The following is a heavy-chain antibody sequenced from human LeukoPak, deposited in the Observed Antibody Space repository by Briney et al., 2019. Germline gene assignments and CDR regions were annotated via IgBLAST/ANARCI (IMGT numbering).Heavy chain of an antibody. CDR2: MNPKTGNT. J-gene: IGHJ4*02. Sequence: ASVKVSCKASGYTFTNFDINWVRQATGQGLEWMGWMNPKTGNTGSAQNLQGRVTITGNTSISTAYMELTRLRSDDTAVYYCARDRQMSTTYYDFWSGYPEFDYWGQGTLVTVSS. CDR1: GYTFTNFD. V-gene: IGHV1-8*01. D-gene: IGHD3-3*01. CDR3: ARDRQMSTTYYDFWSGYPEFDY.